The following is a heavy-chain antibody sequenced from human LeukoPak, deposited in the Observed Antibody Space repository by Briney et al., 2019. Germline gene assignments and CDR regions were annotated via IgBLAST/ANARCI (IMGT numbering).Heavy chain of an antibody. CDR1: GDSVSSNRVT. J-gene: IGHJ4*02. D-gene: IGHD3-16*02. CDR3: ASYDYVWGSYRN. CDR2: TYYKCKWYN. V-gene: IGHV6-1*01. Sequence: PSQTLSHTRAVSGDSVSSNRVTGNWTRHSPSRGLEWLGRTYYKCKWYNDYSVSVKSRMSINPDTYKNQFSLQLVSVTPEDTAVYYCASYDYVWGSYRNWGQGTLVTVSS.